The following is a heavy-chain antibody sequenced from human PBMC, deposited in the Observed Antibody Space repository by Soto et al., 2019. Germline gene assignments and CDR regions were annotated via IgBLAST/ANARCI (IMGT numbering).Heavy chain of an antibody. J-gene: IGHJ4*02. CDR2: ISGSGGNT. D-gene: IGHD6-19*01. V-gene: IGHV3-23*01. CDR1: GVTFSSYA. CDR3: ATCAGIGWYPDY. Sequence: EVQLLESAGGLVQPGGSLSLSCAASGVTFSSYALWWVRQPPGKGLVWVSAISGSGGNTYYADSVMGRFTISRDNSKNSLFLQLNSLRAEDTAVYYCATCAGIGWYPDYWGQGTLVTVYS.